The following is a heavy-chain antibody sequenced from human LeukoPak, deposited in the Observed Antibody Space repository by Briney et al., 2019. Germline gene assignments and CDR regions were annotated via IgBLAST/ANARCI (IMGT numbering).Heavy chain of an antibody. CDR1: GYSFTIYY. V-gene: IGHV1-46*01. J-gene: IGHJ4*02. Sequence: ASVKVSCKTSGYSFTIYYIHWVRQAPGQGLEWMGMVNPGSGSTSYPQRVEGRVTVTRDTSTYTVYMDLGGLIFEDTAIYYCARDRGPSFRGSFEYWGQGTPVTVSS. CDR2: VNPGSGST. CDR3: ARDRGPSFRGSFEY. D-gene: IGHD6-25*01.